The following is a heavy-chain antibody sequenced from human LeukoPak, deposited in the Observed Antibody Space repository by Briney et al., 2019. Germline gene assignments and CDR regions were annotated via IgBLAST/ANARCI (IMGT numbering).Heavy chain of an antibody. D-gene: IGHD6-13*01. V-gene: IGHV4-34*01. CDR2: INHSGST. Sequence: PSETLSLTCAVYGGSFSGYYWSWIRQPPGKGLEWIGEINHSGSTNYNPSLKSRVTISVDTSKNQFSLKLSSVTAADTAVYYCALQNITRGYWQQLVNDYWGQGTLVTVSS. CDR3: ALQNITRGYWQQLVNDY. J-gene: IGHJ4*02. CDR1: GGSFSGYY.